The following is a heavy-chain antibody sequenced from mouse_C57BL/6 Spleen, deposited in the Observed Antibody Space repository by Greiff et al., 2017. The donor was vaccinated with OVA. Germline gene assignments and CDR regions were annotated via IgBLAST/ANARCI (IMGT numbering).Heavy chain of an antibody. V-gene: IGHV1-54*01. D-gene: IGHD1-1*01. CDR1: GYAFTNYL. Sequence: QVQLQQSGAELVRPGTSVKVSCKASGYAFTNYLIEWVKQRPGQGLEWIGVINPGSGGTNYNEKFKGKATLTADKSSSTAYMQLSSLTSEDSAVYFCAREAFTTVGADYWGQGTTLTVSS. CDR2: INPGSGGT. CDR3: AREAFTTVGADY. J-gene: IGHJ2*01.